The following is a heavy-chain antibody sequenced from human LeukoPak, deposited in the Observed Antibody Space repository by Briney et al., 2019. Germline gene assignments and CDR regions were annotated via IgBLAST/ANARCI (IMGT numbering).Heavy chain of an antibody. Sequence: ASVKVSCKASGGTFSSYAISWVRQAPGQGLEWMGRIIPILGIANYAQKFQGRVTITADKSTSTAYMELSSLRSEDTAVYYCARVIVVVVAATRFNWFDPWGQGTLVTVSS. D-gene: IGHD2-15*01. CDR1: GGTFSSYA. J-gene: IGHJ5*02. V-gene: IGHV1-69*04. CDR2: IIPILGIA. CDR3: ARVIVVVVAATRFNWFDP.